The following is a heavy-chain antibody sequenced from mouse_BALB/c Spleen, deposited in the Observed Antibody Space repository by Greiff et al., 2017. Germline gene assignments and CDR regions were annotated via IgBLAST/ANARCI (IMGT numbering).Heavy chain of an antibody. CDR1: GFTFSSYA. CDR3: AGGRGYYYAMDY. J-gene: IGHJ4*01. Sequence: DVKLVESGGGLVKPGGSLKLSCAASGFTFSSYAMSWVRQTPEKRLEWVASISSGGSTYYPDSVKGRFTISRDNARNILYLQMSSLRSEDTAMYYCAGGRGYYYAMDYWGQGTSVTVSS. V-gene: IGHV5-6-5*01. CDR2: ISSGGST.